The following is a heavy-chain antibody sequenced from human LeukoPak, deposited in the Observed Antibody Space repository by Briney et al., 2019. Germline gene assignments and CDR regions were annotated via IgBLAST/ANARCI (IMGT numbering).Heavy chain of an antibody. CDR1: GGSISSSSYY. CDR2: IYYSGST. J-gene: IGHJ2*01. Sequence: PSETLSLTCTVSGGSISSSSYYWGWIRQPPGKGLEWIGSIYYSGSTYYNPSLKSRVTISVDTSKNQFSLKLSSVTAADTAVYYCANAAPYYDILTGYGPRGYFDLWGRGTLVTVSS. V-gene: IGHV4-39*07. CDR3: ANAAPYYDILTGYGPRGYFDL. D-gene: IGHD3-9*01.